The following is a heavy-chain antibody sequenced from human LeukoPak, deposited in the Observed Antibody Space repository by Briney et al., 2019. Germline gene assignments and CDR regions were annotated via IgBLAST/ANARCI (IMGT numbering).Heavy chain of an antibody. CDR1: GGSISSSNW. D-gene: IGHD3-10*01. J-gene: IGHJ4*02. CDR2: IYHSGST. Sequence: SETLSLTCAVSGGSISSSNWWSWVRQPPGKGLEWIGEIYHSGSTNYNPSLKSRVTISVDKSKNQFSLKLTSVTAADTAVYYCARGPSMVRGVISRQIDYWGQGTLVTVSS. V-gene: IGHV4-4*02. CDR3: ARGPSMVRGVISRQIDY.